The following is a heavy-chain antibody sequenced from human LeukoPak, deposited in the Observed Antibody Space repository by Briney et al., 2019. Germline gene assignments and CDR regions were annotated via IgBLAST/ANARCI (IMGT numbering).Heavy chain of an antibody. D-gene: IGHD3-10*01. J-gene: IGHJ4*02. Sequence: ASVKVSCKVSGYTLTELSMHWVRQAPGKGLEWMGGFDPEDGETIYAQKFQDRVAMTRDTSTSTAYMELRSLRSDDTAFYYCARAYGSDDWGQGTLVTVSS. CDR1: GYTLTELS. CDR3: ARAYGSDD. V-gene: IGHV1-24*01. CDR2: FDPEDGET.